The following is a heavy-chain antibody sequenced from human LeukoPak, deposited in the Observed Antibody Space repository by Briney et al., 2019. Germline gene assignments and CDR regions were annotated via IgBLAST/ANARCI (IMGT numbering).Heavy chain of an antibody. CDR1: GFTFSSYA. CDR3: AKVLVGSSWLGYGDMDV. CDR2: ISGSGGNT. D-gene: IGHD6-13*01. Sequence: GGSLRLSCAASGFTFSSYALNWVRQAPGKGLEWVSAISGSGGNTYYADSVKGRFTISRDNSKNTLYLQMNSLRAEDTAEYYCAKVLVGSSWLGYGDMDVWGQGTTVTVS. J-gene: IGHJ6*02. V-gene: IGHV3-23*01.